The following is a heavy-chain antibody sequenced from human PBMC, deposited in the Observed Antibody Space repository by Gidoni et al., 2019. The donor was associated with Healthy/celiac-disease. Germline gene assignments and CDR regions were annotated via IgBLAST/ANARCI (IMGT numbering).Heavy chain of an antibody. Sequence: QVQLQESGPGLVMPSGNLSLTCAVSGGSIGSSNWCSWVRQPQGKGLEWIGEIYQSGSTNYNPSLKSRVTISVDKSKNQFSLKLSSVTAADTAVYYCAPRAVRGGMDVWGRGTTVTVSS. D-gene: IGHD3-10*01. CDR1: GGSIGSSNW. J-gene: IGHJ6*02. CDR2: IYQSGST. V-gene: IGHV4-4*02. CDR3: APRAVRGGMDV.